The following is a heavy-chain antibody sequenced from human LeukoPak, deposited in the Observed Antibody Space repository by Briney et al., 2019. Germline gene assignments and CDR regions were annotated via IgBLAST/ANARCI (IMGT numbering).Heavy chain of an antibody. J-gene: IGHJ4*02. CDR3: ARGRGMGY. CDR1: GFTVSSNH. CDR2: IKEDGSEK. D-gene: IGHD3-16*01. Sequence: GGSLRLSCAASGFTVSSNHINWVRQAPGKGLEWLANIKEDGSEKYYVDSVKGRFTISRDNAKNSLYLQMNSLRAEDTAVYYCARGRGMGYWGQGTLVTVSS. V-gene: IGHV3-7*01.